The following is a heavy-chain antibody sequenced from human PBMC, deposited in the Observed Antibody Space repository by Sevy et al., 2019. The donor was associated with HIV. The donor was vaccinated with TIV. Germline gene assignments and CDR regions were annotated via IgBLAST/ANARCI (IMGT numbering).Heavy chain of an antibody. CDR2: INYNSGRV. V-gene: IGHV3-9*01. CDR1: GFTFEDYG. J-gene: IGHJ6*02. D-gene: IGHD3-10*01. Sequence: GGSLRLSCTTFGFTFEDYGMHWVRQSPEKGLEWVAGINYNSGRVGYVDSVKGRFTISRDNAKGCLYLQMTSLKPEDTAHYYCAKGRITEAACHYGLDVWGQGTTVTVSS. CDR3: AKGRITEAACHYGLDV.